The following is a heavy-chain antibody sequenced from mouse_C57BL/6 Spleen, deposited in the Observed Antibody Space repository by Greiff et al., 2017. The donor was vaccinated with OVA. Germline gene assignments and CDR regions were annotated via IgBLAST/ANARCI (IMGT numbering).Heavy chain of an antibody. J-gene: IGHJ4*01. D-gene: IGHD2-5*01. CDR2: IDPANGNT. V-gene: IGHV14-3*01. Sequence: EVKLVESVAELVRPGASVKLSCTASGFTIKNTYMHWVKQRPEQGLEWIGRIDPANGNTKSAPTFQGTATITADTSSTTAYLQLSSLTSEDTANYYCARGETYYSNYDAMDYWGQGTSVTVSS. CDR3: ARGETYYSNYDAMDY. CDR1: GFTIKNTY.